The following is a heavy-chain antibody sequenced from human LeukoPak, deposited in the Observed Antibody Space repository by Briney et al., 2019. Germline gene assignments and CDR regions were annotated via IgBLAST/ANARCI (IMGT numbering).Heavy chain of an antibody. V-gene: IGHV3-7*01. CDR2: IKQDGSEK. CDR3: ARDPGGYDAYFDY. CDR1: GFTFSSYW. D-gene: IGHD5-12*01. Sequence: GGSLRLSCAASGFTFSSYWMSWVRQAPGKGLEWVANIKQDGSEKYYVDSVKGRFTISRDNAKNSLYLQMNSLRAEDTAVYYCARDPGGYDAYFDYWGQGTLVTVSS. J-gene: IGHJ4*02.